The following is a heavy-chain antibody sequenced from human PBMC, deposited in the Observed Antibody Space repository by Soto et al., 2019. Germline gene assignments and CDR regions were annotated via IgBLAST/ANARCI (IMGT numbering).Heavy chain of an antibody. Sequence: GGSLRLSCAASGFTFSSYGMHWVRQAPGKGLEWVAVIWYDGSNKYYADSVKGRFTISRDNSKNTLYLQMNSLRAEDTAVYYCARDFGYMWRYMDVWGKGTMVTVSS. J-gene: IGHJ6*03. CDR3: ARDFGYMWRYMDV. D-gene: IGHD6-13*01. V-gene: IGHV3-33*08. CDR1: GFTFSSYG. CDR2: IWYDGSNK.